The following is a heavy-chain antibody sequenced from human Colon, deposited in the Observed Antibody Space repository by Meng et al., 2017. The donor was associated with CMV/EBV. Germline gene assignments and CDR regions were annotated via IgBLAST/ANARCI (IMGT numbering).Heavy chain of an antibody. CDR2: VDPEDGET. CDR1: FTDYY. Sequence: FTDYYMHWVQQAPGKGLEWMGLVDPEDGETIYAEKFQGRVTITADTSTDTAYMELSSLRSEDTAVYYCATFTDSYSGYDPRTQNWFDPWGQGTLVTVSS. D-gene: IGHD5-12*01. V-gene: IGHV1-69-2*01. CDR3: ATFTDSYSGYDPRTQNWFDP. J-gene: IGHJ5*02.